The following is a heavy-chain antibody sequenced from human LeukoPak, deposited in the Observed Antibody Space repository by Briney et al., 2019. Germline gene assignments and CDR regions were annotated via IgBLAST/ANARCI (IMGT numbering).Heavy chain of an antibody. D-gene: IGHD2-21*02. J-gene: IGHJ2*01. Sequence: GGSLRLSCAASGFTFSSYWMHWVRQAPGKGLVWVSRINSDGSSTSYADSVKGRFTISRAHAKNTLYLQMNSLRAEDTAVYQCARDSYAYPSCRGDCYSGWYFDLWGRGPLVTVSS. CDR2: INSDGSST. CDR3: ARDSYAYPSCRGDCYSGWYFDL. CDR1: GFTFSSYW. V-gene: IGHV3-74*01.